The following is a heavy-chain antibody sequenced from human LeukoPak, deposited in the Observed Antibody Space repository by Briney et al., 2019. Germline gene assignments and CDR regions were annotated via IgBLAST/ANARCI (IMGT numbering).Heavy chain of an antibody. CDR3: ARGYHSFDI. CDR2: SRNKANRYTT. J-gene: IGHJ3*02. V-gene: IGHV3-72*01. D-gene: IGHD2-2*01. CDR1: GFIFNAYG. Sequence: GGTLRLSCAASGFIFNAYGMSWVRQAPGEGLEWVGRSRNKANRYTTEYAASVKGRFTVSRDDSKNSLYLQMNSLKTEDTAVYYCARGYHSFDIWGQGTMLTVSS.